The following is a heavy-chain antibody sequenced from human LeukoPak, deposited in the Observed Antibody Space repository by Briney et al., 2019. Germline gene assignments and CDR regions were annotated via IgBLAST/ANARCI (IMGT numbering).Heavy chain of an antibody. V-gene: IGHV4-59*01. CDR2: VHYSGTT. D-gene: IGHD4-17*01. J-gene: IGHJ4*02. CDR1: DGSITNYD. Sequence: SETLSLTCTVSDGSITNYDWSWVRQPPGKGLEFIGHVHYSGTTNYNPSLRSRVTISIDTSKQHFFLKLKSVTAADTAVCYCARGYGDFRAEGRYFHSWGQGTLVTVS. CDR3: ARGYGDFRAEGRYFHS.